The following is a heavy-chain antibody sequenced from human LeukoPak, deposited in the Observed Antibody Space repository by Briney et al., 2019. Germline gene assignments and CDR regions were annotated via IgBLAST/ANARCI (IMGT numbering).Heavy chain of an antibody. CDR3: ARDTDGGFDY. D-gene: IGHD2-8*02. J-gene: IGHJ4*02. CDR1: GYTFTSYG. CDR2: ISGYNGNT. Sequence: ASVKVSCKASGYTFTSYGISWVRQAPGQGLEWMGWISGYNGNTNYAQKLQGRVTMTRDTSISTAYMELSRLRSDDTAVYYCARDTDGGFDYWGQGTLVTVSS. V-gene: IGHV1-18*01.